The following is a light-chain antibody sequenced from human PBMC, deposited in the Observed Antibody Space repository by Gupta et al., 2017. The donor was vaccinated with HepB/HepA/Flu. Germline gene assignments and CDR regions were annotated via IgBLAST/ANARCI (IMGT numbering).Light chain of an antibody. CDR3: QQNYNPSLFT. CDR1: QTIGYY. V-gene: IGKV1-39*01. J-gene: IGKJ3*01. CDR2: DTA. Sequence: DIQMTQSPSSLSASVGDRVTITCRASQTIGYYLNWYQQKAGKAPKLLIYDTASLQSGVPARFSGSGSGTDFTLTIRSLQPEDFATYYCQQNYNPSLFTFGPGTTV.